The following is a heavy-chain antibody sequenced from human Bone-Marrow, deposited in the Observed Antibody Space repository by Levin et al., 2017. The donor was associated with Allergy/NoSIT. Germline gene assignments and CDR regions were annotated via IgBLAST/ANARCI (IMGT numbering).Heavy chain of an antibody. CDR2: INGDGSST. J-gene: IGHJ4*02. CDR1: GFTFSNYW. Sequence: LSLTCAASGFTFSNYWMHWVRQAPGKGLVWVSRINGDGSSTSYADSVKGRFTISRDNAKDTLYLQMNSLRAEDTAVYYCARYFGNGYVPLDYWGQGTLVTVSS. V-gene: IGHV3-74*01. D-gene: IGHD3-3*01. CDR3: ARYFGNGYVPLDY.